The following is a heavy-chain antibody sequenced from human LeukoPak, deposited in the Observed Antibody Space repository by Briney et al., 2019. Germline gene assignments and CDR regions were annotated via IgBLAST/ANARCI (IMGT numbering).Heavy chain of an antibody. D-gene: IGHD1-26*01. CDR3: ARSGYSHSWDY. V-gene: IGHV3-48*01. CDR2: ITTSGTTQ. CDR1: GFTFSSYS. J-gene: IGHJ4*02. Sequence: GGSLRLSCAASGFTFSSYSMNWVRQAPGKGLEWVSYITTSGTTQYYADSVRGRFTISRDNAKDSVYLQMNSLRGDDTAVYYCARSGYSHSWDYWGQGTLVIVSS.